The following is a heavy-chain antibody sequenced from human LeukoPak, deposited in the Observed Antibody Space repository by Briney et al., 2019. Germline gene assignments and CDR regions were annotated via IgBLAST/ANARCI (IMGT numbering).Heavy chain of an antibody. Sequence: ASVKVSCKASGYTFTSYGISWVRQAPGQGLEWMGWISAYNGNTNYAQRLQGRVTMTTDTSTSTAYMELRSLRSDDTAVYYCASHRGYSGYGDWFDPWGQGTLVTVSS. V-gene: IGHV1-18*01. D-gene: IGHD5-12*01. CDR2: ISAYNGNT. CDR1: GYTFTSYG. CDR3: ASHRGYSGYGDWFDP. J-gene: IGHJ5*02.